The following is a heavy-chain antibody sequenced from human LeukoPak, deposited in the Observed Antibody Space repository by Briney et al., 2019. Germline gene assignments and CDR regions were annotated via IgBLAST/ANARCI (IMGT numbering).Heavy chain of an antibody. J-gene: IGHJ4*02. Sequence: PSETLSLTCTVSGYSISSSSYYWGWIRQPPGKGLEWIGLMYYSGTTYYNPSLKSRVSMSRDTAKNQFSLNLSSVTAADTAVYYCARVGVTADFDYWGQGTLVTVSS. CDR3: ARVGVTADFDY. CDR2: MYYSGTT. D-gene: IGHD1-26*01. CDR1: GYSISSSSYY. V-gene: IGHV4-39*07.